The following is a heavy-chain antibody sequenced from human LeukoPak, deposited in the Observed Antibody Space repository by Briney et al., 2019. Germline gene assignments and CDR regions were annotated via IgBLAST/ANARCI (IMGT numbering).Heavy chain of an antibody. J-gene: IGHJ4*02. Sequence: SETLSLTCTVSGGSISSGSYYWGWIRQPPGKGLEWIGSIYYSGSTHYNPSLKSRVTISVDTSKNQFSLKLSSVTAADTAVYYCARDSKAEVGATSGFDYWGQGTLVTVSS. V-gene: IGHV4-39*07. D-gene: IGHD1-26*01. CDR1: GGSISSGSYY. CDR2: IYYSGST. CDR3: ARDSKAEVGATSGFDY.